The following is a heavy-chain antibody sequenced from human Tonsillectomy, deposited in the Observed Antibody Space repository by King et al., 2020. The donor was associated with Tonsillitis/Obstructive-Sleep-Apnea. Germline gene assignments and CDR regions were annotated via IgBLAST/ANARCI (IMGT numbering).Heavy chain of an antibody. V-gene: IGHV3-53*01. CDR2: IYSGGST. Sequence: VQLVESGGGLIQPGGSLRLSCAASGFTVSSNYMSWVRQAPGKGLEWVSVIYSGGSTYYADSVKGRFTISRDNSKNTLYLQMKSRRAGDTAVYYCARAIAGAGTSRPYYFDYWGQGTLVTVSS. CDR3: ARAIAGAGTSRPYYFDY. CDR1: GFTVSSNY. D-gene: IGHD6-19*01. J-gene: IGHJ4*02.